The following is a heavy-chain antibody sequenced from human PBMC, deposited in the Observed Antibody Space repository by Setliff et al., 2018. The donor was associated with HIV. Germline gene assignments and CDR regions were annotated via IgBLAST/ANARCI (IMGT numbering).Heavy chain of an antibody. J-gene: IGHJ6*03. Sequence: LSLTCTVSGGSISSNSYYWGWIRQAPGKGLEWVSYISGSSTHTYYTDSVKGRFTISRDNAKNSLYLQRNSLRAEDTAIYYCAREQGHFWARDRSYMDVWGKGTKVTVS. CDR1: GGSISSNS. V-gene: IGHV3-11*06. CDR2: ISGSSTHT. CDR3: AREQGHFWARDRSYMDV. D-gene: IGHD3-3*02.